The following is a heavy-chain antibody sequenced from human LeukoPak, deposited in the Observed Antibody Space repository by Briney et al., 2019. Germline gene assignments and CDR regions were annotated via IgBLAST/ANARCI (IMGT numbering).Heavy chain of an antibody. CDR3: AREGSGSYYNGLYYGMDV. J-gene: IGHJ6*02. CDR2: INPNSGGA. V-gene: IGHV1-2*02. Sequence: ASVKVSCKASGYTFTGDYMHWVRQAPGQGLEWMGWINPNSGGANYAQKFQGRVTMTRDTSISTAYMELSRLRSDDTAVYYCAREGSGSYYNGLYYGMDVWGQGTTVTVSS. CDR1: GYTFTGDY. D-gene: IGHD3-10*01.